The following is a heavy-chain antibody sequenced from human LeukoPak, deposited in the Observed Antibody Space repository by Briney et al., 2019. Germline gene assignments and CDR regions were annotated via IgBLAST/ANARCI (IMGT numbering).Heavy chain of an antibody. CDR1: GGSFSSYW. J-gene: IGHJ4*02. CDR3: ARQGYTVSYYFLDY. CDR2: IYSTGST. D-gene: IGHD1-26*01. V-gene: IGHV4-4*07. Sequence: SETLSLTCDVSGGSFSSYWWGWVRQPAGKGLEWLGRIYSTGSTRFNPSLKSRLTLSIDTSTNQFSLKLTSVTAADTALYFCARQGYTVSYYFLDYWSQGTLVTVSS.